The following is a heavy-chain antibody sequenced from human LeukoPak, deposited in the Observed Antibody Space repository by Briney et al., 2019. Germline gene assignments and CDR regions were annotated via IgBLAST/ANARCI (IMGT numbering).Heavy chain of an antibody. CDR1: GYTFTGYY. V-gene: IGHV1-2*06. CDR2: INPNNGAT. CDR3: TRESGTYHGNDY. Sequence: ASVKVTCKASGYTFTGYYMHWVRQAPGQGLEWMGRINPNNGATNYAQKLQGRVTITGDTSISTAYMELSSLRSDDTAVYYCTRESGTYHGNDYWGQGTLVTVSS. D-gene: IGHD1-26*01. J-gene: IGHJ4*02.